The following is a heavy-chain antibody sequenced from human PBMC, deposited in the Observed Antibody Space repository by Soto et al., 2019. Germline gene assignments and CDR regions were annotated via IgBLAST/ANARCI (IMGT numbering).Heavy chain of an antibody. D-gene: IGHD3-3*01. J-gene: IGHJ6*02. CDR1: GFTFSSYG. CDR3: AKDTIETWLLYSGDPYYYYGMDV. CDR2: ISYDGSNK. V-gene: IGHV3-30*18. Sequence: GGSLRLSCAASGFTFSSYGMHWVRQAPGKGLEWVAVISYDGSNKYYADSVKGRFTISRDNSKNTLYLQMNSLRAEDTAVYYCAKDTIETWLLYSGDPYYYYGMDVWGQGTTVTVSS.